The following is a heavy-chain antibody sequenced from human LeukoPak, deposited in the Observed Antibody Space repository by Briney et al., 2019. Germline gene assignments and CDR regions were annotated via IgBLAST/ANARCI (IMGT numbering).Heavy chain of an antibody. Sequence: PSETLSLTCTVSGGSISSGSYYWSWIRQPPGKGLEWIGYIYYSGTTNYNPSLKSRVTMSVDTSNNHLSLRLTSVTAADTALYYCARHSYNYCGLDVWGQGTTITVSS. CDR2: IYYSGTT. D-gene: IGHD1-26*01. CDR1: GGSISSGSYY. CDR3: ARHSYNYCGLDV. J-gene: IGHJ6*02. V-gene: IGHV4-61*03.